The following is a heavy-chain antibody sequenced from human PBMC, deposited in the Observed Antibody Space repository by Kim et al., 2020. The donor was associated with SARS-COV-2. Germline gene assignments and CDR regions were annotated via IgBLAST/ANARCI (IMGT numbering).Heavy chain of an antibody. D-gene: IGHD3-10*01. CDR3: ARRLVYYYGSGSSSMDV. CDR2: IYYSGST. CDR1: GGSISSSSYY. Sequence: SETLSLTCTVSGGSISSSSYYWGWIRQPPGKGLEWIGSIYYSGSTYYNPSLKSRVTISVDTSKNQFSLKLSSVTAADTAVYYCARRLVYYYGSGSSSMDVWGQGTTVTVSS. J-gene: IGHJ6*02. V-gene: IGHV4-39*01.